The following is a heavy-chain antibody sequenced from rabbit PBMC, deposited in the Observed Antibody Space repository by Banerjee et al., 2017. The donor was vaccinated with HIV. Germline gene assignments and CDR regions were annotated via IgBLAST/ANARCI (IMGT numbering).Heavy chain of an antibody. CDR2: IYAGSSGST. CDR3: ARKGNGGDVQYYFVL. Sequence: QEQLVESGGGLVQPGESLKLSCKASGIDFSNDGISWVRQAPGKGLEWIACIYAGSSGSTYYASWAKGRFTISKTSSTTVTLQMTSLTAADTATYFCARKGNGGDVQYYFVLWGPGTLVTVS. V-gene: IGHV1S45*01. CDR1: GIDFSNDG. J-gene: IGHJ4*01. D-gene: IGHD2-1*01.